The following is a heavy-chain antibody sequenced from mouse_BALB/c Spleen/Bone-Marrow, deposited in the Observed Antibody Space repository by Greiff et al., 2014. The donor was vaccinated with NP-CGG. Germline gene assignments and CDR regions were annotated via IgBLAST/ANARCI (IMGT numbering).Heavy chain of an antibody. CDR1: GYTFTSYN. V-gene: IGHV1-12*01. CDR3: AREGRSHFDH. CDR2: IYPGNGDT. J-gene: IGHJ2*01. Sequence: QVQLQQSGAELVKPGASMKMSCKASGYTFTSYNLHWIEQTPGQGLEWIGAIYPGNGDTSYNQRFKGKATLTTDKSSNTAYMQLSSLTSEDSAVYYCAREGRSHFDHWGQGSTLTVSS.